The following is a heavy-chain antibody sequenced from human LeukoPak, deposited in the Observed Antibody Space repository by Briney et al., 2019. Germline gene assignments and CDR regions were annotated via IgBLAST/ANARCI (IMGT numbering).Heavy chain of an antibody. D-gene: IGHD5-24*01. Sequence: ETLSLTCAVYGGSFSGYYWSWIRQAPGKGLEWVSSISSSSSYIYYADSVKGRFTISRDNAKNSLYLQMNSLRAEDTAVYYCARAWDGYNPLDYWGQGTLVTVSS. V-gene: IGHV3-21*01. CDR1: GGSFSGYY. CDR2: ISSSSSYI. J-gene: IGHJ4*02. CDR3: ARAWDGYNPLDY.